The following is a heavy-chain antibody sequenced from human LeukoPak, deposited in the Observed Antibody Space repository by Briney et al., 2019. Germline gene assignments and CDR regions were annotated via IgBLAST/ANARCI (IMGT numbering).Heavy chain of an antibody. CDR1: GFTFSSYS. CDR3: ARGGEEYQLLYNYYYYYMDV. CDR2: ISSSSSYI. J-gene: IGHJ6*03. V-gene: IGHV3-21*01. Sequence: GGSLRLFCAASGFTFSSYSVNWVRQAPGKGLEWVSSISSSSSYIYYADSVKGRFTIPRDNAKNSLYLQMNSLRAEDTAVYYCARGGEEYQLLYNYYYYYMDVWGKGTTVTVSS. D-gene: IGHD2-2*02.